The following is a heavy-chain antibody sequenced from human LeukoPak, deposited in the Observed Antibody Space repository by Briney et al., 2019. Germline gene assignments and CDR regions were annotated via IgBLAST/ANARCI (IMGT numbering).Heavy chain of an antibody. V-gene: IGHV3-30*03. CDR1: GFTFSSYG. Sequence: GGSLRLSCAASGFTFSSYGMHWVRQAPGKGLEGVAVISYDGSNKYYADSVKGRFTISRDNSKNTLYLQMNSLRAEDTAVYYCARSGGAFGGVISYWGQGTLVTVSS. CDR2: ISYDGSNK. CDR3: ARSGGAFGGVISY. J-gene: IGHJ4*02. D-gene: IGHD3-16*01.